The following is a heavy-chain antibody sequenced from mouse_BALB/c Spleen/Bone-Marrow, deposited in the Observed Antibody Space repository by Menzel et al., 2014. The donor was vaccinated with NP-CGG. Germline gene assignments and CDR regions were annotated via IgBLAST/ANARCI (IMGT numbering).Heavy chain of an antibody. CDR2: INPYNGDP. CDR1: GYSFTGYF. CDR3: TISRDGWLAY. V-gene: IGHV1-20*02. J-gene: IGHJ3*01. Sequence: EVMLVESGPGLVKPGASVKISCKASGYSFTGYFMNWVMQSHRKSLEWIGRINPYNGDPFYNQKFKDKATLTVDKSSSTAHMELRSLASEDSAVYYCTISRDGWLAYWGQGTLVTVSA.